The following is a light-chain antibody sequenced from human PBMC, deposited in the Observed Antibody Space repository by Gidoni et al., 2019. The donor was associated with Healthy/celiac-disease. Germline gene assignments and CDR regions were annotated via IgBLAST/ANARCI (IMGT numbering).Light chain of an antibody. CDR1: QGISSN. CDR3: QQYNNWPRT. J-gene: IGKJ1*01. V-gene: IGKV3-15*01. CDR2: GAS. Sequence: DIVLTQSPATLSVSPGERATLPCRASQGISSNLAWYQQKPGQAPKLLIYGASTRPTGVPARFSGSGSGTEFTLTISSLQSEDFAVYYCQQYNNWPRTFGQGTKVEIK.